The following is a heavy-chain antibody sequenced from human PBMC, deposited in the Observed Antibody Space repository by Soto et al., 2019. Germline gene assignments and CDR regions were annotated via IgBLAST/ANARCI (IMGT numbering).Heavy chain of an antibody. D-gene: IGHD3-22*01. Sequence: GASVKVSCKASGGTISSXAINWVRQAPGQGLEWLGWVSPYDGYTNYAQILQGRVSMTTDTSTKTAYMEVRSLRSDDTAVYYCARGGYYDSSGSRNYFYYGMNVWGQGTTVTVSS. CDR1: GGTISSXA. CDR3: ARGGYYDSSGSRNYFYYGMNV. CDR2: VSPYDGYT. J-gene: IGHJ6*02. V-gene: IGHV1-18*01.